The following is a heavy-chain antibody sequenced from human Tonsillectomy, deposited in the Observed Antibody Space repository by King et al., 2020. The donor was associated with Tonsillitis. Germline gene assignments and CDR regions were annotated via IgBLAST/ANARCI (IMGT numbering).Heavy chain of an antibody. V-gene: IGHV4-39*07. CDR3: ARHPVWWSDRRSVWFDP. CDR2: IYYNGST. Sequence: QLQESGPGLVKPSETLSLSCAVSDDSIPGGNHYWGWVRQPPGQGLEWIGSIYYNGSTYYNPSLKSRVTISVDTSKNRFSLKVRSVTAADPAVYYCARHPVWWSDRRSVWFDPWGQGTLVTVSS. J-gene: IGHJ5*02. CDR1: DDSIPGGNHY. D-gene: IGHD2-21*01.